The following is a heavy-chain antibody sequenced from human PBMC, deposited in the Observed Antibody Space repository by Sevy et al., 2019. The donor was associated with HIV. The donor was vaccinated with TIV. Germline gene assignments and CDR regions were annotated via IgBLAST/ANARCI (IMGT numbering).Heavy chain of an antibody. Sequence: ASVKVSCKASGGTFSSYGISWVRQAPGQGLEWMGGIPPILGTVNYAQKFQGRVTITADESTKTAYMELSSLRSEDTAVYYCARGGGNGWYYFDYWGQETLVTVSS. CDR2: IPPILGTV. V-gene: IGHV1-69*13. CDR1: GGTFSSYG. CDR3: ARGGGNGWYYFDY. D-gene: IGHD6-19*01. J-gene: IGHJ4*02.